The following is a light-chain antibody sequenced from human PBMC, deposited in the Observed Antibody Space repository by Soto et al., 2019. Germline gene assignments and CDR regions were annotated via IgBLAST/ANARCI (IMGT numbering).Light chain of an antibody. CDR1: SSNIGAGFD. CDR2: GNS. J-gene: IGLJ3*02. CDR3: VSWDDSLNGPV. V-gene: IGLV1-40*01. Sequence: QSALTQPPSVSGAPGQRVTISCTGSSSNIGAGFDVHWYHQIAGTAPKLLIYGNSNRPSGVPDRFSGSKSGTSASLAISGLQSEDEADYYCVSWDDSLNGPVFGGGTKLTVL.